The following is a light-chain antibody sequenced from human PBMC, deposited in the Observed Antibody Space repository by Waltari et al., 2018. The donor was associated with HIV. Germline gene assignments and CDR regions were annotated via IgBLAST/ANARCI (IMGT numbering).Light chain of an antibody. CDR1: QNVGSN. J-gene: IGKJ1*01. Sequence: EAVMTQSPTALSVSPGDRATISCRASQNVGSNLAWYQQKPGQAPRLLIHDAATRATGIPVRFSGSGSGTEFTLTISSLQSEDFGVYYCQQYSNWPRTFGHGTRVEIK. CDR2: DAA. V-gene: IGKV3D-15*01. CDR3: QQYSNWPRT.